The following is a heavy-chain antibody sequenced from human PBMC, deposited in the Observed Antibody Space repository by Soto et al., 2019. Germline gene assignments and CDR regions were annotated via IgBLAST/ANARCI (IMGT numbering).Heavy chain of an antibody. CDR1: GFTFSSYA. CDR3: ARGDRGGSGSPASYYYSGLDV. V-gene: IGHV3-23*01. D-gene: IGHD3-10*01. CDR2: VSAGGDMT. J-gene: IGHJ6*02. Sequence: VGSLRLSCAASGFTFSSYAMSWVRQARGKGLEWVSSVSAGGDMTYYSDSVKGRFTISRDNSNNALFLQMNSLRIEDTALYYCARGDRGGSGSPASYYYSGLDVWGQGATVTVSS.